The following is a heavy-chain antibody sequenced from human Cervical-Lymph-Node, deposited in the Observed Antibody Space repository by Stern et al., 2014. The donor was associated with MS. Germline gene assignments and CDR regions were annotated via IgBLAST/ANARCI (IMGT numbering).Heavy chain of an antibody. J-gene: IGHJ4*02. CDR2: IWYDGSNK. Sequence: VQLVESGGGVVQPGRSLRLSCAASGFTFSSYGMHWVRQAPGKGLEWAAVIWYDGSNKYYADSVKGRFTISRDNSKNTLYLQMNSLRAEDTAVYYCARDGMVAEPLDYWGQGTLVTVSS. D-gene: IGHD2-8*01. V-gene: IGHV3-33*01. CDR3: ARDGMVAEPLDY. CDR1: GFTFSSYG.